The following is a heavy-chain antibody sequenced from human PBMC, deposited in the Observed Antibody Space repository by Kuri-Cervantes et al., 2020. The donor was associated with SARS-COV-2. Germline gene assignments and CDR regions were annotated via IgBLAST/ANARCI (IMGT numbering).Heavy chain of an antibody. Sequence: LRLSCTVSGGSISAETYYWSWVRQPAGKGLEWIGRIYSSGNTNYNPSLKSRVTISEDTSRNQFSLKLISVTAADTAVYFCARGRGYHDSSGYYFDSWGQGTLDTVSS. CDR2: IYSSGNT. CDR1: GGSISAETYY. J-gene: IGHJ4*02. D-gene: IGHD3-22*01. V-gene: IGHV4-61*02. CDR3: ARGRGYHDSSGYYFDS.